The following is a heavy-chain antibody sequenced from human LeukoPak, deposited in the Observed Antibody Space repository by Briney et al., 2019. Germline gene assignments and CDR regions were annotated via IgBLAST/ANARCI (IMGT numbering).Heavy chain of an antibody. CDR1: GYTFNSYG. V-gene: IGHV1-18*01. J-gene: IGHJ4*02. CDR2: ISAYNGHT. Sequence: ASVKVSCKASGYTFNSYGISWVRQAPGQGIEWMGWISAYNGHTNYAQKFQGRVTMTTDTSTSTAYMDLRSLRSDDTAVYYCARGLQAYYFDYWGQGTLVTVSS. D-gene: IGHD3-16*01. CDR3: ARGLQAYYFDY.